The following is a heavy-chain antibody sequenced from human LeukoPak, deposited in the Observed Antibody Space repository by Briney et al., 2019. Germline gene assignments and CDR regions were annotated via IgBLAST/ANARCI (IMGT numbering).Heavy chain of an antibody. Sequence: GGSLRLSCAASGFTFSSFPMGWVRQAPGTGLEWVSSINSVGSHIYYRDSVKGRFTISRDNAKNSVYPQMNNLRAADTALYYCTRDPAYYLRYGYFDYWGQGILVTVSS. J-gene: IGHJ4*03. CDR1: GFTFSSFP. CDR3: TRDPAYYLRYGYFDY. D-gene: IGHD1-26*01. CDR2: INSVGSHI. V-gene: IGHV3-21*01.